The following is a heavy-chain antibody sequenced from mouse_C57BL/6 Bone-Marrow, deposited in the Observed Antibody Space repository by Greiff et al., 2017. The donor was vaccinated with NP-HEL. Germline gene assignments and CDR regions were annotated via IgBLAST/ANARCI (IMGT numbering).Heavy chain of an antibody. CDR1: GYTFTSYW. V-gene: IGHV1-5*01. CDR3: TRGIWLPSWFAY. Sequence: VQLQQSGTVLARPGASVKMSCKTSGYTFTSYWMHWVKQRPGQGLEWIGDIYPGNSDTSYNQKFKGKAKLTAVTSASTADMELSSLTNEDSAVYYCTRGIWLPSWFAYWGQGTLVTVSA. CDR2: IYPGNSDT. D-gene: IGHD2-2*01. J-gene: IGHJ3*01.